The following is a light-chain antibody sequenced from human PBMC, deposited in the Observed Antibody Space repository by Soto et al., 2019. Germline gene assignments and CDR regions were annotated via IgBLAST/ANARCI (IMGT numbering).Light chain of an antibody. CDR1: QSVSSSH. J-gene: IGKJ4*02. Sequence: EFQLTQSPCTLSLSPGERATLSCRASQSVSSSHLAWYQQKPGQAPSLLISGASSRATGIPYRFTGSGSGTHFTLTISSLQPEDIATYHCQQYNSPLFTFGGGTKVDIK. V-gene: IGKV3-20*01. CDR3: QQYNSPLFT. CDR2: GAS.